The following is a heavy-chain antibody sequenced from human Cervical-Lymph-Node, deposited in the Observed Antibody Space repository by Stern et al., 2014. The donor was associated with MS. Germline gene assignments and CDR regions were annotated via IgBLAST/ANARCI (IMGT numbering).Heavy chain of an antibody. J-gene: IGHJ4*02. CDR2: INPATGGT. Sequence: VQLVESGAEVKKSGASVRVSCKASGYTFSIYYMHWVRQAPGQGLEWLGIINPATGGTTYAQKFQDRVTMTNDTSTSTLYLGMSSLISEDTAVYYCARQNMVRGVTELDFWGQGTLVTVSS. D-gene: IGHD3-10*01. V-gene: IGHV1-46*01. CDR3: ARQNMVRGVTELDF. CDR1: GYTFSIYY.